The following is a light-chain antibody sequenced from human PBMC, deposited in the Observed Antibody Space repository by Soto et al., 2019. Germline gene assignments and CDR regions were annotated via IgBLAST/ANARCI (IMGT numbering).Light chain of an antibody. CDR1: QSVSSSY. V-gene: IGKV3-20*01. CDR2: GAS. Sequence: EIVLTQSPGTLSLSPGERATLSCRASQSVSSSYLAWYQQKPGQAPRLLIYGASSRAPGIPDRVSGSGSGTDFTLTISRLEPEDVAGHYGQQYGSAPGTFGQGTKGEIK. CDR3: QQYGSAPGT. J-gene: IGKJ1*01.